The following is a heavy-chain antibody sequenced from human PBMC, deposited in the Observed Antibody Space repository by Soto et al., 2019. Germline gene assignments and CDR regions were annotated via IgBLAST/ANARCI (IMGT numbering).Heavy chain of an antibody. CDR3: ATYDVGTIIQDY. CDR2: IHHDGST. Sequence: ASETLSLTCAISGGSSSSHSKSWVRQPPGKGLEWIGEIHHDGSTNYNPSLKSRVTISGDTSKNHFSLELSSVTAADTAVYYCATYDVGTIIQDYWGQGTLVTVSS. J-gene: IGHJ4*02. CDR1: GGSSSSHS. V-gene: IGHV4-34*01. D-gene: IGHD2-21*02.